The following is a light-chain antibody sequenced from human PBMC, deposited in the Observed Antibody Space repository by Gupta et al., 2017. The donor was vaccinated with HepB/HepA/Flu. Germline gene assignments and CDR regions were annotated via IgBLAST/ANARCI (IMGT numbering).Light chain of an antibody. CDR1: QGISSY. CDR2: AAS. V-gene: IGKV1-8*01. J-gene: IGKJ1*01. CDR3: QQYYSYPRT. Sequence: ASRMMQSPSSFSASTGDRVTITCRASQGISSYLAWYQQKPGKAPKLLIYAASTLQSGVPSRFSGSGSGTDFTLTISCLQSEDFATYYCQQYYSYPRTFGQGTKVEIK.